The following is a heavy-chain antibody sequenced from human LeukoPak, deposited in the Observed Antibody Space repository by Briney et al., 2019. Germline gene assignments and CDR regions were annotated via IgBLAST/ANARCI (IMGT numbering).Heavy chain of an antibody. CDR2: IYYSGST. J-gene: IGHJ6*02. Sequence: PSETLSLTCTVSGGSISSSGYYWSWIRQPPGTGLEWIGYIYYSGSTNYNPSLKSRVTISVDKSKNQFSLKLSSVTAADTAVYYCARDPLHYDILTGSYYYYGMDVWGQGPRSPSP. D-gene: IGHD3-9*01. V-gene: IGHV4-61*08. CDR3: ARDPLHYDILTGSYYYYGMDV. CDR1: GGSISSSGYY.